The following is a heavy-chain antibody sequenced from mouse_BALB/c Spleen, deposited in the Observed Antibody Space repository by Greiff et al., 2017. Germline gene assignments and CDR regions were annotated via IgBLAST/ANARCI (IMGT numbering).Heavy chain of an antibody. CDR1: GYSITSGYY. CDR3: ARTGSITTAFDY. D-gene: IGHD1-2*01. Sequence: EVQRVESGPGLVKPSQSLSLTCSVTGYSITSGYYWNWIRQFPGNKLEWMGYISYDGSNNYNPSLKNRISITRDTSKNQFFLKLNSVTTEDTATYYCARTGSITTAFDYWGQGTTLTVSS. CDR2: ISYDGSN. V-gene: IGHV3-6*02. J-gene: IGHJ2*01.